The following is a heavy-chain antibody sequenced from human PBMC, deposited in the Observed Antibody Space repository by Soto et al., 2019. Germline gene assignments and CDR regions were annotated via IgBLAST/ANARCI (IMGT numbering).Heavy chain of an antibody. Sequence: QVQLVESGGGLVKPGGSLRLSCAASGFTFSDYYMSWIRQAPGKGLEWVSYISSSSSYTNYADSVKGRFTISRDNAKNSQYLQMNSLRAGDTAVYYCARDIGPDGPLDYWGQGTLVTVSS. CDR2: ISSSSSYT. D-gene: IGHD2-8*01. J-gene: IGHJ4*02. CDR3: ARDIGPDGPLDY. CDR1: GFTFSDYY. V-gene: IGHV3-11*05.